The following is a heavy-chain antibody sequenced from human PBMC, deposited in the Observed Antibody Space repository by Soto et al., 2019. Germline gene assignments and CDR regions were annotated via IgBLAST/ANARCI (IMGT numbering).Heavy chain of an antibody. CDR1: GFSLRTTGVG. V-gene: IGHV2-5*02. D-gene: IGHD3-16*01. J-gene: IGHJ4*02. CDR3: AHTWGLPFDY. CDR2: IYWDDDK. Sequence: QITLKESGPPLVKPTQTLTLTCTYSGFSLRTTGVGVGWIRQPPGKALEWLGIIYWDDDKRYSPSLKSRLTLTSDISKSQVVLTMTNMGPVDTATYFCAHTWGLPFDYWGPGNLVIVS.